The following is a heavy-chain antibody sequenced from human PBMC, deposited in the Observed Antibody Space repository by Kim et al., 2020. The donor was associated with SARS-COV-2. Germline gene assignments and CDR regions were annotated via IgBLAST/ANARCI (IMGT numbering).Heavy chain of an antibody. V-gene: IGHV3-7*03. D-gene: IGHD6-13*01. CDR3: ARVMNRRSSWYFHNWFDP. Sequence: GGSLRLSCAASGFTFSSYWMSWVRQAPGKGLEWVANIKQDGSEKYYVDSVKGRFTISRDNAKNSLYLQMNSLRAEDTAVYYCARVMNRRSSWYFHNWFDPWGQGTLVTVSS. CDR1: GFTFSSYW. CDR2: IKQDGSEK. J-gene: IGHJ5*02.